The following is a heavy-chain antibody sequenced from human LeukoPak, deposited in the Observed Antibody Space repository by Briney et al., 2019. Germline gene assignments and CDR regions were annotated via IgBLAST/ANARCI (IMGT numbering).Heavy chain of an antibody. CDR1: GGSISSSSYY. D-gene: IGHD3-3*01. V-gene: IGHV4-39*01. CDR3: ARHVGDFWSGYAAINWFDP. J-gene: IGHJ5*02. Sequence: SETLSLTCTVSGGSISSSSYYWGWIRQPPGKGLEWIGRTYYSGSTYYNPSLKSRVTISVDTSKNQFSLKLSSVTGADTAVYYCARHVGDFWSGYAAINWFDPWGQGTLVTVSS. CDR2: TYYSGST.